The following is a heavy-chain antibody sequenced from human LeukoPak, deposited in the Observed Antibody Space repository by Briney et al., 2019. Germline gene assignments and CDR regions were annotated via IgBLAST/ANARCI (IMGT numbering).Heavy chain of an antibody. CDR3: VKGRVGYCSGGSCKERGYYYGMDV. D-gene: IGHD2-15*01. V-gene: IGHV3-64D*09. CDR1: GFTFSSYA. Sequence: GGSLRLSCSASGFTFSSYAMHWVRQAPGKGLEYVSAISSNGGSTYYADSVKGRFTISRDNSKNTLYLQMSSLRTEDTAVYYCVKGRVGYCSGGSCKERGYYYGMDVWGQGTTVTVSS. J-gene: IGHJ6*02. CDR2: ISSNGGST.